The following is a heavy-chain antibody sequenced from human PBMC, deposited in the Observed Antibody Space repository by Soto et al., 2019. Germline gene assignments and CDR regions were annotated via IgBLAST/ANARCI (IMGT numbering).Heavy chain of an antibody. J-gene: IGHJ4*02. V-gene: IGHV3-23*01. CDR1: GFTFSSYA. CDR3: AKGLNNVRITIFGVVTPDY. CDR2: ISGSGGST. Sequence: GGSLRLSCAASGFTFSSYAMSWVRQAPGTGLEWVSAISGSGGSTYYADSVKGRFTISRDNSKNTLYLQMNSLRAEDTAVYYCAKGLNNVRITIFGVVTPDYWGQGTLVTVSS. D-gene: IGHD3-3*01.